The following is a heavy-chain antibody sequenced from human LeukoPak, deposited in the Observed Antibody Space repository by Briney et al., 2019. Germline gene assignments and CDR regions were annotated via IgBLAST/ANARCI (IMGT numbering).Heavy chain of an antibody. CDR1: GGSISSYY. J-gene: IGHJ4*02. Sequence: SETLSLTCTVSGGSISSYYWSWIRQPAGKGLEWIGRIYTSGSTNYNPSLKSRVTMSVDTSKNQFSPKLSSVTAADTAVYYCARDMGYYYDSSGYYDYWGQGTLVTVSS. CDR2: IYTSGST. V-gene: IGHV4-4*07. CDR3: ARDMGYYYDSSGYYDY. D-gene: IGHD3-22*01.